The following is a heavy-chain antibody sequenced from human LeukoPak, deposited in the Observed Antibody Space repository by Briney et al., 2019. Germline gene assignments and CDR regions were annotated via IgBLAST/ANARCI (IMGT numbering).Heavy chain of an antibody. Sequence: PGGSLRLSCAASGFTFSSYSMNWVRQAPGKGLEWVSYISSSSTIYYADSVKGRFTISRDNAKNSLYLQMNSLRDEDTAVYYCASNSLVVVTAILGFDYWGQGTLVTVSS. D-gene: IGHD2-21*02. V-gene: IGHV3-48*02. CDR1: GFTFSSYS. J-gene: IGHJ4*02. CDR2: ISSSSTI. CDR3: ASNSLVVVTAILGFDY.